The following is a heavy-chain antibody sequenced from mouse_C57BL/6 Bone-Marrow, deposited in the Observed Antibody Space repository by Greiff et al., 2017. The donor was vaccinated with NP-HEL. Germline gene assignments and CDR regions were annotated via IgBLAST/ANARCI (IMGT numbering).Heavy chain of an antibody. V-gene: IGHV1-82*01. J-gene: IGHJ2*01. CDR1: GYAFSSSW. D-gene: IGHD1-1*01. Sequence: QVQLQQSGPELVKPGASVKISCKASGYAFSSSWMNWVKQRPGKGLEWIGRIYPGDGDTNYNGKFKGKATLTADKSSSTAYMQLSSLTSEDSAVYFCAGITTVVDYFDYWGQGTTLTVSS. CDR3: AGITTVVDYFDY. CDR2: IYPGDGDT.